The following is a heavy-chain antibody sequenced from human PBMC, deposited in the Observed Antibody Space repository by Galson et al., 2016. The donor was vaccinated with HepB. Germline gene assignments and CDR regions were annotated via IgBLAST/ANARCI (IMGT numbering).Heavy chain of an antibody. V-gene: IGHV1-18*01. Sequence: SVKVSCKASGYTFTNYGISWVRQAPGQGLEWVGWISTNNGYAIYARKLQGRVTMTTDASTTTVFMELRTLTSDDTAVYYCARNISGWTALFDPWGQGTLVTVSS. CDR1: GYTFTNYG. CDR2: ISTNNGYA. CDR3: ARNISGWTALFDP. D-gene: IGHD6-25*01. J-gene: IGHJ5*02.